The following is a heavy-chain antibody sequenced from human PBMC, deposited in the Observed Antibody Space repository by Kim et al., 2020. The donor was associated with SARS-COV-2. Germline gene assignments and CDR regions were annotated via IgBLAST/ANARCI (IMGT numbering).Heavy chain of an antibody. Sequence: GGSLRLSCAASGFTFSSYAMHWVRQAPGKGLEWVAVISYDGSNKYYADSVKGRFTISRDNSKNTLYLQMNSLRAEDTAVYYCARDGPLGFEKWFGELFIPRSYYYYGMDVWGQGTTVTVSS. CDR3: ARDGPLGFEKWFGELFIPRSYYYYGMDV. CDR2: ISYDGSNK. D-gene: IGHD3-10*01. CDR1: GFTFSSYA. V-gene: IGHV3-30*04. J-gene: IGHJ6*02.